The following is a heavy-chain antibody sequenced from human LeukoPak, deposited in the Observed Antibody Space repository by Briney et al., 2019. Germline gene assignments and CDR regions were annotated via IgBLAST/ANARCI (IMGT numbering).Heavy chain of an antibody. Sequence: SVKVSCKASGGTFRDYPLSWVRQAPGQGLEWMGGIIPMFGTAKYAQNFEGRVKITADESTSTAYMELSSLRSEDTAVYYCARASDYVWGSYPTAYWGQGTLVTVSS. V-gene: IGHV1-69*13. CDR2: IIPMFGTA. D-gene: IGHD3-16*02. J-gene: IGHJ4*02. CDR1: GGTFRDYP. CDR3: ARASDYVWGSYPTAY.